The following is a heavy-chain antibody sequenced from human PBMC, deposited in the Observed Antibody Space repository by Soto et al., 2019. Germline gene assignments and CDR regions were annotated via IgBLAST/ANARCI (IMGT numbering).Heavy chain of an antibody. D-gene: IGHD1-20*01. Sequence: DVQLVKSGGGLVQPGGSLRLSCAASGFTFSNYWMHWVRQAPGKGLVWVAYINSDASTIKYADSVKGRFTISRDNARNTLYLQMNSLRGDDTAVYYCARDKWNYYNYYGMDVWGQGTRVTVS. CDR3: ARDKWNYYNYYGMDV. CDR1: GFTFSNYW. J-gene: IGHJ6*02. V-gene: IGHV3-74*03. CDR2: INSDASTI.